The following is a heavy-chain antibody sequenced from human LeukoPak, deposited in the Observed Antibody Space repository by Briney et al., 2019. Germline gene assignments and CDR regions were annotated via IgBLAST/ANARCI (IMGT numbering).Heavy chain of an antibody. J-gene: IGHJ4*02. D-gene: IGHD6-13*01. Sequence: PSETLSLTCAVYGGSFSGYYWSWIRQPPGKGPEWIGEINHSGSTNYNPSLKSRVTISVDTSKNQFSLKLSSVTAADTAVYYCARGGKGGSSSWYGSFDYWGQGTLVTVSS. CDR3: ARGGKGGSSSWYGSFDY. CDR1: GGSFSGYY. V-gene: IGHV4-34*01. CDR2: INHSGST.